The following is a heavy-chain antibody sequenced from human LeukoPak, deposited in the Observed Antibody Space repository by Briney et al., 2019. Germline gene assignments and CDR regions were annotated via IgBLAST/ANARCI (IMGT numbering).Heavy chain of an antibody. Sequence: SETLSLTCAVYGGSFSGYYWSWIRQPPGKGLEWIGEINHSGSTNYNPSLKSRVTISVDTSKNQFSLKLSSVTAADTAVYYCARDSTQRTSSADYYDSSGYYYGPDYWGQGTLVTVSS. CDR3: ARDSTQRTSSADYYDSSGYYYGPDY. CDR1: GGSFSGYY. V-gene: IGHV4-34*01. J-gene: IGHJ4*02. D-gene: IGHD3-22*01. CDR2: INHSGST.